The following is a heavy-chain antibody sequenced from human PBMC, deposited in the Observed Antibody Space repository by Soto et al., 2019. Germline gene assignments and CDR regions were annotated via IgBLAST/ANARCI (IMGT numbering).Heavy chain of an antibody. J-gene: IGHJ4*02. CDR3: ARDLLEGYGHARQPDY. CDR1: GFTFSAYS. CDR2: ITSSSTYI. V-gene: IGHV3-21*06. D-gene: IGHD5-18*01. Sequence: PGGSLRLSCVASGFTFSAYSMSLVRQAPGQGLEWVSSITSSSTYIYYTRSVEGRFTISRDDAKNSLHLQMDSLRAEDTAVYYCARDLLEGYGHARQPDYWGQGTLVTVSS.